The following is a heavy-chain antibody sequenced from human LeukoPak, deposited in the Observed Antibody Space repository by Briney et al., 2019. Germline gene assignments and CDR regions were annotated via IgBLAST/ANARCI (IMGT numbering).Heavy chain of an antibody. CDR2: ISGSGDST. D-gene: IGHD6-13*01. Sequence: GGSLRLSCAASGFTFSNYAMSWVRQAPGKGLEWVSAISGSGDSTYYADSVKGRFTISRDNSKNTLYLQMNSLRAEDTAVYYCAKGPSRWYDYWGQGTLVTVSS. CDR1: GFTFSNYA. CDR3: AKGPSRWYDY. J-gene: IGHJ4*02. V-gene: IGHV3-23*01.